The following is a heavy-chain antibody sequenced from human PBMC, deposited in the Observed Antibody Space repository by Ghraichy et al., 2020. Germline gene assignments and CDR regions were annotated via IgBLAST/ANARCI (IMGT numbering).Heavy chain of an antibody. V-gene: IGHV4-39*07. D-gene: IGHD5-12*01. Sequence: SETLSLTCTVSGGSISSSSYYWGWIRQPPGKGLEWIGSIYYSGSTYYNPSLKSRVTISLDTSKNQFSLKLSSVTAADTAVYYCARPGGYDFNRFDYWGQGTLVTVSS. J-gene: IGHJ4*02. CDR1: GGSISSSSYY. CDR2: IYYSGST. CDR3: ARPGGYDFNRFDY.